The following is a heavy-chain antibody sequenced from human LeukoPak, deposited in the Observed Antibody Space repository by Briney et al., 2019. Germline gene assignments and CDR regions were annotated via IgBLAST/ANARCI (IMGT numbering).Heavy chain of an antibody. CDR2: IYHSGST. J-gene: IGHJ6*03. D-gene: IGHD1-1*01. CDR3: ARVSWFPGTSYYYMDV. Sequence: SGTLSLTCAVSGGSISSGNWWSWVRQPPGKGLEWIGEIYHSGSTNYNPSLKSRVTISVDKSKNQFSLKLSSVTAADTAVYYCARVSWFPGTSYYYMDVWGKGTTVTVSS. V-gene: IGHV4-4*02. CDR1: GGSISSGNW.